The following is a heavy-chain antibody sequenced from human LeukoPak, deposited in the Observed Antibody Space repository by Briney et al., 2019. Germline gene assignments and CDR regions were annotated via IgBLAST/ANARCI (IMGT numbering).Heavy chain of an antibody. Sequence: SGPTLVNPTQTLTLTCTFSGFSLSTSGVGVGWIRQLPGKALEWLATIYWNDDKRYSPSLKSRLTITKDNSKNQVVLTMTNMDPVDTATYYCARELLWFGKVPEPYMDVWGKGTTVTVSS. CDR3: ARELLWFGKVPEPYMDV. CDR2: IYWNDDK. CDR1: GFSLSTSGVG. J-gene: IGHJ6*03. V-gene: IGHV2-5*01. D-gene: IGHD3-10*01.